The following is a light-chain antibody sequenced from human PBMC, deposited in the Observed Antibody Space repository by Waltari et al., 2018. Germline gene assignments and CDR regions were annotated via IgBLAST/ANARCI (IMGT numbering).Light chain of an antibody. J-gene: IGLJ2*01. Sequence: SFDLTQPPSVSASPGQTATITCSGDKLGNKYAYWYQQKSGQSPVLVIYDDTKRPSGIPERFSGSNSGNTVTLTISGTQPMDEADYYCQAWDSGPAVFGGGTKLTVL. CDR1: KLGNKY. CDR3: QAWDSGPAV. V-gene: IGLV3-1*01. CDR2: DDT.